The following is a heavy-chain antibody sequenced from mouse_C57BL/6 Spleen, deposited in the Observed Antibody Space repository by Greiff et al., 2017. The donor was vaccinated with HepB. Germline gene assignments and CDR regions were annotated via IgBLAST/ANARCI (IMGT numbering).Heavy chain of an antibody. J-gene: IGHJ4*01. CDR2: ISYDGSN. Sequence: EVKLQESGPGLVKPSQSLSLTCSVTGYSITSGYYWNWIRQFPGNKLEWMGYISYDGSNNYNPSLKNRISITRDTSKNQFFLKLNSVTTEDTATYYCATDGDYYAMDYWGQGTSVTVSS. CDR3: ATDGDYYAMDY. V-gene: IGHV3-6*01. CDR1: GYSITSGYY.